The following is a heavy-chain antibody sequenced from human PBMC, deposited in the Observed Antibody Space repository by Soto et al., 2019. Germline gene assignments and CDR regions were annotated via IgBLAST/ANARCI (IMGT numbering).Heavy chain of an antibody. V-gene: IGHV4-34*01. CDR1: GGSFSGYY. Sequence: PLETLSLTCAVYGGSFSGYYWSWIRQPPGKGLEWIGEINHSGSTNYNPSLKSRVTISVDTSKNQFSLKLSSVTAADTAVYYCARGRYSRAAHFDYWGQGTLVTVSS. J-gene: IGHJ4*02. D-gene: IGHD6-13*01. CDR3: ARGRYSRAAHFDY. CDR2: INHSGST.